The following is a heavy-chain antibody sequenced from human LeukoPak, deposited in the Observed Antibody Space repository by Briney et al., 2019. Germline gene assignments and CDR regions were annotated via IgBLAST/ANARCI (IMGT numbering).Heavy chain of an antibody. CDR2: IYTSGST. Sequence: SETLSLTCTVSGGSISSYHWSWIRQPAGKGLEWIGRIYTSGSTNYNPSLKSRVTMSVDTSKNQFSLKLSSVTAADTAVYYCASTIAAGVYFDYWGQGTLVTVSS. D-gene: IGHD6-13*01. CDR3: ASTIAAGVYFDY. J-gene: IGHJ4*02. V-gene: IGHV4-4*07. CDR1: GGSISSYH.